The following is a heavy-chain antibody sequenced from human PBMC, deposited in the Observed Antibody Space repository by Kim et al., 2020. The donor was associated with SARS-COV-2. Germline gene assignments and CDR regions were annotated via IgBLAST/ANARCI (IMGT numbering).Heavy chain of an antibody. J-gene: IGHJ3*02. CDR1: GGSISSHY. CDR2: LYYSGTT. V-gene: IGHV4-59*11. Sequence: SETLSLTCTVSGGSISSHYWSWIRQAPGKGLEWIGYLYYSGTTYYNPSLKSRVTISVDTSKNQFSLKVSSVTAADTAVYYCARDNGWYAFDMWGQGTMVT. D-gene: IGHD6-19*01. CDR3: ARDNGWYAFDM.